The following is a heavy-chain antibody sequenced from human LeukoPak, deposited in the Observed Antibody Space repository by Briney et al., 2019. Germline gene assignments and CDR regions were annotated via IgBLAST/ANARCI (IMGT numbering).Heavy chain of an antibody. CDR1: GGSISRYY. CDR3: ARQIGVAAAGTRYYGMDV. V-gene: IGHV4-59*08. D-gene: IGHD6-13*01. CDR2: IYYSGST. Sequence: SETLSLTCTVSGGSISRYYWSWIRQPPGKGLEWIGYIYYSGSTNYNPSLQSRVTISVDTSKNPLSLKLSSVTAADTAVYYCARQIGVAAAGTRYYGMDVWGQGTTVTVSS. J-gene: IGHJ6*02.